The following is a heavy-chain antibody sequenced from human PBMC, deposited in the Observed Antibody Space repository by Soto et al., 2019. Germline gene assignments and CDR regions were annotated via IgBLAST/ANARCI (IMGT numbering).Heavy chain of an antibody. CDR3: ARHNYDFWSGYYPNNWFDP. J-gene: IGHJ5*02. CDR2: IYYSGST. D-gene: IGHD3-3*01. CDR1: GGSISSSSYY. Sequence: SETLSLTCTVSGGSISSSSYYWGWIRQPPGKGLEWIGSIYYSGSTYYNPSLKSRVTISVDTSKNQFSLKLSSVTAADTAVYYCARHNYDFWSGYYPNNWFDPWGQGTLVTVSS. V-gene: IGHV4-39*01.